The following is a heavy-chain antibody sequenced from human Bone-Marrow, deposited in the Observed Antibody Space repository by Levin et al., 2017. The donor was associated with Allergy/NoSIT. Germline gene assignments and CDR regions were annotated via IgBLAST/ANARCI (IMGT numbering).Heavy chain of an antibody. CDR2: IHYTGST. V-gene: IGHV4-39*01. J-gene: IGHJ5*02. CDR1: GGSIDSTSHS. D-gene: IGHD3-16*01. Sequence: KASETLSLTCSVSGGSIDSTSHSWGWIRQPPGTGLEWIASIHYTGSTYYRSSLKSRVDISIDTSRNEFSLRLNSVAAADTALYYCARHVTIRGEIFRKRTIVWFDPWSQGTLVTVSS. CDR3: ARHVTIRGEIFRKRTIVWFDP.